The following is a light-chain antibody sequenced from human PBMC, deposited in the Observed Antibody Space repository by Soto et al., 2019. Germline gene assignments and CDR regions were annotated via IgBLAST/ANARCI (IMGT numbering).Light chain of an antibody. V-gene: IGLV2-8*01. CDR1: SSDVGGYNY. CDR3: GSYADSNNYV. CDR2: EVS. Sequence: QSVLTQPHSASGSPGQSVTISCTGTSSDVGGYNYVSWYQQYPGKAPKIMIYEVSKRPSGVPDRFSGSKSGNTASLTVSGLQAEDEADYYCGSYADSNNYVFGTGTKVTVL. J-gene: IGLJ1*01.